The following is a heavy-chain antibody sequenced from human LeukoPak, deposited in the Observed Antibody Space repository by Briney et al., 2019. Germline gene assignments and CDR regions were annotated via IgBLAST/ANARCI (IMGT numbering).Heavy chain of an antibody. V-gene: IGHV3-30-3*01. Sequence: GGSLRLSCAASGFTFSSYAMHWVRQAPGKGLEWVAVISYDGSNKYYADSVKGRFTISRDNSKNTLYLQMNSLRAEDTAVYYCARSSLVIGRDGYNQRPALDYWGQGTLVTVSS. CDR3: ARSSLVIGRDGYNQRPALDY. CDR2: ISYDGSNK. D-gene: IGHD5-24*01. CDR1: GFTFSSYA. J-gene: IGHJ4*02.